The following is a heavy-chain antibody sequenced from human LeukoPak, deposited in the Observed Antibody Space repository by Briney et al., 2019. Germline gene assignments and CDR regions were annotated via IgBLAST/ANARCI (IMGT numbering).Heavy chain of an antibody. CDR2: IIPIFDTP. CDR3: ARAKYDIFTGYVNYYHYYYMDV. V-gene: IGHV1-69*13. J-gene: IGHJ6*03. CDR1: GGTFSSYS. Sequence: SVKVSCKASGGTFSSYSITWLRQAPGQGLEWMGGIIPIFDTPNYAQKFQGRVTITADESTSTAYMELSSLRSEDTAVYYCARAKYDIFTGYVNYYHYYYMDVWGKGTTVTVSS. D-gene: IGHD3-9*01.